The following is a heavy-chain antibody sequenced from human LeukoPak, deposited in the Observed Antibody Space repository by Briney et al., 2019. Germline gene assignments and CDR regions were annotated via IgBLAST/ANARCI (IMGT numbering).Heavy chain of an antibody. CDR1: GFTFDDYG. J-gene: IGHJ4*02. D-gene: IGHD3-22*01. V-gene: IGHV3-20*04. CDR2: INWNGGST. Sequence: GGSLRLSCAASGFTFDDYGMSWVGQAPGKRLEWVSGINWNGGSTGYADSVKGRFTISRDNAKNSLYLQMNSLRAEDTALYYCARVEYYYDSSGYFDYWGQGTLVTVSS. CDR3: ARVEYYYDSSGYFDY.